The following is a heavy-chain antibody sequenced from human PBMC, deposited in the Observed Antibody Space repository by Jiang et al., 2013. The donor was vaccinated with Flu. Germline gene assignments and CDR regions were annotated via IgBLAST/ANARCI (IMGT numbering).Heavy chain of an antibody. J-gene: IGHJ3*02. Sequence: PGGSLRLSCTASGFNLSTYGMHWVRQAPGKGLEWVAFIRYEGNNRYYVDSVKGRFVISRDNSKNTLYLQMNSLRPEDTAIYYCAKIPFQWLGDMWGQGTTVTVSS. CDR1: GFNLSTYG. CDR3: AKIPFQWLGDM. D-gene: IGHD6-19*01. V-gene: IGHV3-30*02. CDR2: IRYEGNNR.